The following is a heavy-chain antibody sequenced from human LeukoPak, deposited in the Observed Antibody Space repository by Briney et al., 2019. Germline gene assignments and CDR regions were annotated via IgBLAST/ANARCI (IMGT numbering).Heavy chain of an antibody. CDR3: ARDFDGDYGAR. CDR1: GDSMTGYY. CDR2: IYYTGTT. J-gene: IGHJ4*02. D-gene: IGHD4-17*01. Sequence: SETLSLTCSVSGDSMTGYYWSWIRQPPGKGLEWIGYIYYTGTTNYNPSLKSRVTISVDTSKNQFSLRVTSVTAADTAVYFCARDFDGDYGARWGQGILVSVSP. V-gene: IGHV4-59*01.